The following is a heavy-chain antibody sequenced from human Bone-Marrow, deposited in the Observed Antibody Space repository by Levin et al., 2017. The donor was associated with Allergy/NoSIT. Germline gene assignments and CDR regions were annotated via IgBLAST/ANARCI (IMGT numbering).Heavy chain of an antibody. CDR1: GFTVSNNY. CDR3: ARDRTCSGGRCYGS. V-gene: IGHV3-66*01. Sequence: GGSLRLSCAASGFTVSNNYMRWVRQAPGKGLEWVSLIYSGGSTYYADSVKGRFTISRDNSKNTLYLQMNSLRAEDTAVYYCARDRTCSGGRCYGSWGQGTLVTVSS. J-gene: IGHJ4*02. CDR2: IYSGGST. D-gene: IGHD2-15*01.